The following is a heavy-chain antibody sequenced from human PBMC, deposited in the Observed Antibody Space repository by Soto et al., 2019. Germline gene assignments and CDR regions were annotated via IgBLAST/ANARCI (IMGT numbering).Heavy chain of an antibody. J-gene: IGHJ5*02. CDR3: ASQYSSSSRGWFDP. CDR2: IYYSGST. CDR1: GGSISSGGYY. V-gene: IGHV4-31*03. Sequence: LSLTCTVSGGSISSGGYYWSWIRQHPGKGLEWIGYIYYSGSTYYNPSLKSRVTISVDTSKNQFSLKLSSVTAADTAVYYCASQYSSSSRGWFDPWGQGTLVTVSS. D-gene: IGHD6-6*01.